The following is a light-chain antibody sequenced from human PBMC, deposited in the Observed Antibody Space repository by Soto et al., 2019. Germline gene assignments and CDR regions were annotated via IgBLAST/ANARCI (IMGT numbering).Light chain of an antibody. CDR3: SSYTSSSTLV. Sequence: QSVLTQPASVSGSPGQSITISCTGTSSDVGGYNYVSWYQQHPGKAPKLMIYEVSNRPSGVSNRFSGSKSGNTASLTISGLQAEDEADYYCSSYTSSSTLVFVTGTKVT. CDR2: EVS. CDR1: SSDVGGYNY. V-gene: IGLV2-14*01. J-gene: IGLJ1*01.